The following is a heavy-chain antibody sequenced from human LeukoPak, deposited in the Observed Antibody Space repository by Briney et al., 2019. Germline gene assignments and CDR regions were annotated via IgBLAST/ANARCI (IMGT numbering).Heavy chain of an antibody. Sequence: PSETLSLTCTVSGDSLSSSSYYWGWIRQPPGKGLEWIGTIYYDGSAYYYPSLKSRVTISVDTSKNQFSLKLSSVTAADTAVYYCARLHYGGNYGYYYYYMDVWGKGTTVTISS. CDR2: IYYDGSA. J-gene: IGHJ6*03. V-gene: IGHV4-39*01. CDR3: ARLHYGGNYGYYYYYMDV. D-gene: IGHD4-23*01. CDR1: GDSLSSSSYY.